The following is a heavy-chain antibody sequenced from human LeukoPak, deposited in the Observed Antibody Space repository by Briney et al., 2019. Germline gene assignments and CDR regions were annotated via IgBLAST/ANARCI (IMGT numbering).Heavy chain of an antibody. CDR2: INHSGST. J-gene: IGHJ6*02. CDR1: GGSFSGYY. CDR3: ARGLGYGTVYYYGMDV. D-gene: IGHD1-7*01. Sequence: SETLSLTCAVYGGSFSGYYWSWIRQPPGKGLEWIGEINHSGSTNYNPSLKSRVTISVDTSKNQFSLKLSSVTAADTAVYYCARGLGYGTVYYYGMDVWAKGPRSPSP. V-gene: IGHV4-34*01.